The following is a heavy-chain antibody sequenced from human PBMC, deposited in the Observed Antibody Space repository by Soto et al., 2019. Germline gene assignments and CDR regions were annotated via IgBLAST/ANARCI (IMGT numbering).Heavy chain of an antibody. CDR1: WASVSSNIAA. Sequence: SQTLSLTCAISWASVSSNIAACNCIRQSPSRGLEWLGRTYYRSNWYNDYAVSVKSRITINPDTSKNQSSLQLNSVTPEDTAVYYCARIVRRPRITIFGVARDQYYYYGMDVWGQGTTVTVSS. J-gene: IGHJ6*02. V-gene: IGHV6-1*01. D-gene: IGHD3-3*01. CDR2: TYYRSNWYN. CDR3: ARIVRRPRITIFGVARDQYYYYGMDV.